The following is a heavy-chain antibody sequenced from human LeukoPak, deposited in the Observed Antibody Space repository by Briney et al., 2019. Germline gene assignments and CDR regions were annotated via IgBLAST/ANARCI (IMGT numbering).Heavy chain of an antibody. Sequence: GGSLRLSCAASGFTFSSYGMHWVRQAPGKGLEGVAVIWYDGSNKYYADSVKGRFTISRDNSKNMLYLQMNSLRAEDTAVYYCARGTAYFYDSSGEYYFDYWGQGTLVTVSS. CDR3: ARGTAYFYDSSGEYYFDY. CDR1: GFTFSSYG. V-gene: IGHV3-33*01. D-gene: IGHD3-22*01. J-gene: IGHJ4*02. CDR2: IWYDGSNK.